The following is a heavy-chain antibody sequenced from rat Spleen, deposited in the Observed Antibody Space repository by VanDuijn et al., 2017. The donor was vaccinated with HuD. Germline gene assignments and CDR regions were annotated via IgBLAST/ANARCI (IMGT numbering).Heavy chain of an antibody. Sequence: QVQLKESGPGLVQPSETLSLSCTVSGFSLTKHSVSWVRQPSGKGPEWMGRMWYDGDTAYNSALKSRLSISRDTSKSQVFLKMNSLQTDDTAIYFCARSYGGYTSNWFAYWGQGTLVTVSS. D-gene: IGHD1-11*01. CDR3: ARSYGGYTSNWFAY. V-gene: IGHV2-34*01. J-gene: IGHJ3*01. CDR1: GFSLTKHS. CDR2: MWYDGDT.